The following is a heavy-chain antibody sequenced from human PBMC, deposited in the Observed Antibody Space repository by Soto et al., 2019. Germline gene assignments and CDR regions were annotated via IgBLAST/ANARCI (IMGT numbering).Heavy chain of an antibody. CDR2: TYYRSKWYN. Sequence: QVQLQQSGPGLVKPSQTLSLTCAISGDSVSSNSAAWNWIRQSPSRGLEWLGRTYYRSKWYNDYAVSVKSRITINPDTSKNQFSLQLNSVTPEDTAVYYCARDSPYSSSEDPPLGFDYWGQGTLVTVSS. D-gene: IGHD6-6*01. J-gene: IGHJ4*02. V-gene: IGHV6-1*01. CDR3: ARDSPYSSSEDPPLGFDY. CDR1: GDSVSSNSAA.